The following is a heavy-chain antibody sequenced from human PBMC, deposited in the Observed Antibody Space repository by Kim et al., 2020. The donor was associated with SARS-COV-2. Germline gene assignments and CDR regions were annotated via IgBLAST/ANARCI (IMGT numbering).Heavy chain of an antibody. CDR3: SKKVRGNYPEFEHGFQH. Sequence: GGSLRLSCAASGFTFSGYAMSWVRQAPGKGLEWVSGIGEGVGSTKYSAAAERRRFTATNNSTNNTQLLKMNSMAADTAAYYYSKKVRGNYPEFEHGFQH. J-gene: IGHJ1*01. V-gene: IGHV3-23*01. D-gene: IGHD3-16*02. CDR1: GFTFSGYA. CDR2: IGEGVGST.